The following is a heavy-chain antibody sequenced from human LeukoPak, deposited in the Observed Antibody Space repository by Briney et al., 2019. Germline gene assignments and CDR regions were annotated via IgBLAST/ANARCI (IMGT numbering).Heavy chain of an antibody. CDR3: ARDNFDYDFSPMDV. CDR2: IYTSGST. V-gene: IGHV4-4*07. D-gene: IGHD3-3*01. CDR1: GGSISSYY. Sequence: PSETLSLTCTVSGGSISSYYWSWIRQPAGKGLEWIGRIYTSGSTNYNPSLKSRVTMSVDTSKNQFSLKLSSVTAADTAVYYCARDNFDYDFSPMDVWGKGTTVTVSS. J-gene: IGHJ6*03.